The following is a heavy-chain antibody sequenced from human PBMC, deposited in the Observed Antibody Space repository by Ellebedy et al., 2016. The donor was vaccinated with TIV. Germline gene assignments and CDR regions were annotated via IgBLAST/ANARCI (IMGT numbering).Heavy chain of an antibody. D-gene: IGHD4-17*01. CDR1: GFSFRIYW. Sequence: PGGSLRLSCAASGFSFRIYWMTWVRQAPGKGLEWVANIYQDGSETHYLESVKGRFTVSRDNARNSLYLHMNSLRAEDTAVYFCARRGSYGDYAVQINSWFDRWGRGTLVTVSS. CDR2: IYQDGSET. J-gene: IGHJ5*02. CDR3: ARRGSYGDYAVQINSWFDR. V-gene: IGHV3-7*01.